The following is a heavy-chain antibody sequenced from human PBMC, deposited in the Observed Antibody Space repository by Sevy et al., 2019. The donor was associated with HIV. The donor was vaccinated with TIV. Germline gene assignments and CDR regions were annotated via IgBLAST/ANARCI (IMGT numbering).Heavy chain of an antibody. CDR2: IRSKTDGGTT. J-gene: IGHJ4*02. D-gene: IGHD4-17*01. V-gene: IGHV3-15*01. Sequence: GGSLRLSCAVSGFTFTNAWMGWVRQAPGKGLEWVGRIRSKTDGGTTDYAAPLKGRFTISRDDSKNTLYLQMNILKSADAAVYYCTSDREYGDYKGGFDYWGQGTLVTVSS. CDR3: TSDREYGDYKGGFDY. CDR1: GFTFTNAW.